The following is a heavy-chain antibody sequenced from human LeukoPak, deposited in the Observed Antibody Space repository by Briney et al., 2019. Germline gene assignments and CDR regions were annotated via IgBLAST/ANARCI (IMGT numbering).Heavy chain of an antibody. J-gene: IGHJ5*02. V-gene: IGHV4-61*02. CDR2: IYTSEST. D-gene: IGHD6-13*01. Sequence: SQTLSLTCTVSGGSISSGSYYWSWIRQPAGKGLEWIGRIYTSESTNYNPALKSRVTISVDTSKNQFSLKLSAVTAADTAVYCCARDPLGPGYGVAWGQGTLVTVSS. CDR1: GGSISSGSYY. CDR3: ARDPLGPGYGVA.